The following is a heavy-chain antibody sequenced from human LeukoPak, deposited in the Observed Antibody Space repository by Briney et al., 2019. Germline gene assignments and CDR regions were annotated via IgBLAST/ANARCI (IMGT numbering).Heavy chain of an antibody. CDR2: IYTSGST. Sequence: SETLSLTCTVSGGSISSGSYYWTWIRQPAGKGLEYIGRIYTSGSTSYNPSLKSRVTISVDTSKNQFSLKLSSVTAADTAVYYCARHNAFDIWGQGTMVTVSS. CDR1: GGSISSGSYY. J-gene: IGHJ3*02. CDR3: ARHNAFDI. V-gene: IGHV4-61*02.